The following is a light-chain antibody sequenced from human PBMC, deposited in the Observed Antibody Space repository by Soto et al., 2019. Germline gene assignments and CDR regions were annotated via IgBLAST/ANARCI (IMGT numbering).Light chain of an antibody. CDR1: QRVSRY. CDR2: DAS. V-gene: IGKV3-11*01. J-gene: IGKJ5*01. CDR3: QQCVNWPPVT. Sequence: EIVLTQSPGTLSLSPGERATLSCRASQRVSRYLAWYQQKRGQPPRLIIYDASERAPGIPARFSGSGSVTDFTLTISSLEPEDFAVYYCQQCVNWPPVTFGQGTRLEIK.